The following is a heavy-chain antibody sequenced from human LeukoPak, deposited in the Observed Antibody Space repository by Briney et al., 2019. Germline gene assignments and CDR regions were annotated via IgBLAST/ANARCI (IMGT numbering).Heavy chain of an antibody. V-gene: IGHV1-3*01. CDR1: GYTFTIYA. CDR2: INAGNGNT. Sequence: ASVKVSCKASGYTFTIYAMHWVRQAPGQRLEWMGWINAGNGNTKYSQKFQGRVTITRNTSASTAYMELSSLRSEDTAVYYCARVDTGFGELAYWGQGTLVTVSS. J-gene: IGHJ4*02. D-gene: IGHD3-10*01. CDR3: ARVDTGFGELAY.